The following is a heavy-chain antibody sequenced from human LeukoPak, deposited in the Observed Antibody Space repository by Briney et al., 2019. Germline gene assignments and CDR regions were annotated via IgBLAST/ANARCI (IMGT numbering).Heavy chain of an antibody. CDR2: ISAHNGNT. Sequence: ASVKVSCKASGYTFTGYGISWVRQAPGQGLEWMGWISAHNGNTNYAQKLQGRVTMTTDTSTSTAYMELRSLRSDDTAVYYCARVLYDILTGYYPDYWGQGTLVTVSS. V-gene: IGHV1-18*01. CDR3: ARVLYDILTGYYPDY. CDR1: GYTFTGYG. J-gene: IGHJ4*02. D-gene: IGHD3-9*01.